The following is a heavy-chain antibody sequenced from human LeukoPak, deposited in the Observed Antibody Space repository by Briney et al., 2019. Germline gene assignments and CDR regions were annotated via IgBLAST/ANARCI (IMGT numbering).Heavy chain of an antibody. CDR2: IYSGGST. CDR3: ARGGGDNWNYYYYGMDV. V-gene: IGHV3-53*01. D-gene: IGHD1-20*01. CDR1: GFTVSSNY. J-gene: IGHJ6*02. Sequence: GGSLRLSCAASGFTVSSNYMSWVRQAPGKGLEWVSVIYSGGSTYYADSVKGRFTISRDNSKNTLYLQMNSLRAEDTAVYYCARGGGDNWNYYYYGMDVWGQGTTVTVSS.